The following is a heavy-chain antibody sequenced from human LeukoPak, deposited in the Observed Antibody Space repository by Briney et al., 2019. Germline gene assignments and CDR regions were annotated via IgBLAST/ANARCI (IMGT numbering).Heavy chain of an antibody. V-gene: IGHV1-18*01. J-gene: IGHJ4*02. Sequence: GASVKVSCKASGYTFTSYGISWVRQAPGQGLEWMGWISAYNGNTNYAQKLQGRVTMTTDTSTSTAYMELRSLRSDDTAVYYCARDYHPGTYSSSAYWGQGTLVTVSS. CDR1: GYTFTSYG. CDR2: ISAYNGNT. CDR3: ARDYHPGTYSSSAY. D-gene: IGHD6-6*01.